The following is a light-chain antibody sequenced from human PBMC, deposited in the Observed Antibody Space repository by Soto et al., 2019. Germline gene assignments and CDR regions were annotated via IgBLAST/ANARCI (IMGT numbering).Light chain of an antibody. CDR3: SSFTTSSTYV. V-gene: IGLV2-14*01. J-gene: IGLJ1*01. CDR2: EVS. Sequence: QSALTQPASVSGSPGQSITISCTGTTSDVGGYDYVSWYQQHPGKAPKLLIYEVSNRPSGVSSRFSGSRSANSASLTISGLHAEDEADYYCSSFTTSSTYVFGPGTKLTVL. CDR1: TSDVGGYDY.